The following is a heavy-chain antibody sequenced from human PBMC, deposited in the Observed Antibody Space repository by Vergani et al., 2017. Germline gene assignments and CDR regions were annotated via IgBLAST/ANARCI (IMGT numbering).Heavy chain of an antibody. Sequence: QVQLVQSGAEVKKPGASVKVSCKASGYTFTSYYMHWVRQAPGQGLEWMGIINPSGGSTSYAQKFQGRVTMTRDTSTSTVYMELSSLRSEVTAVYYCARDHTFYGDYDAFDIWGQGTMVTVSS. CDR2: INPSGGST. CDR1: GYTFTSYY. CDR3: ARDHTFYGDYDAFDI. D-gene: IGHD4-17*01. J-gene: IGHJ3*02. V-gene: IGHV1-46*01.